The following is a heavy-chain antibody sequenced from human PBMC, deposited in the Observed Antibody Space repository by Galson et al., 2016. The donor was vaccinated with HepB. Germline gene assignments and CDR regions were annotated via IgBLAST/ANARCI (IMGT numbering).Heavy chain of an antibody. J-gene: IGHJ4*02. V-gene: IGHV6-1*01. Sequence: CAISWDSVSSNSAAWNWIRQSPSRGLEWLGRTYYRSNWHYDYAVSVKGRITIDPDTSKNQFSLQLNSVTPEDTAVYYCARVSLVTANIWTWSAVEYWGQGALVTVSS. D-gene: IGHD1-20*01. CDR3: ARVSLVTANIWTWSAVEY. CDR2: TYYRSNWHY. CDR1: WDSVSSNSAA.